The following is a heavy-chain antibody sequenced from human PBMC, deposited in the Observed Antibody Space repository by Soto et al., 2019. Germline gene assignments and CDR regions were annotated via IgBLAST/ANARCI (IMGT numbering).Heavy chain of an antibody. CDR2: LNHSGST. J-gene: IGHJ4*02. D-gene: IGHD6-13*01. CDR3: ARDGYSSSWYRY. Sequence: QVQLQQWGAGLLKPSETLSLTCAVYGGSFSGYYWSWIRQPTAKGLEWIGELNHSGSTNYKPFLNSRVTISVETSQNQFSLKLSSETAADTAVYYCARDGYSSSWYRYWGQGTLVTVSS. V-gene: IGHV4-34*01. CDR1: GGSFSGYY.